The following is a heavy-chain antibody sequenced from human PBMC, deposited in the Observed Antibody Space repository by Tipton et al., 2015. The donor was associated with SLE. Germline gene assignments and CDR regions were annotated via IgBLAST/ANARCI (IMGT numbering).Heavy chain of an antibody. Sequence: LRLSCAVYGGSFSGYYWSWIRQPPGKGLEWIGSIYYSGSTYYNPSLKSRVTISVDTSKNQFSLKLSSVTAADTAVYYCARPGYFNWFDPWGQGTLVTVSS. J-gene: IGHJ5*02. CDR1: GGSFSGYY. D-gene: IGHD5-18*01. V-gene: IGHV4-34*01. CDR2: IYYSGST. CDR3: ARPGYFNWFDP.